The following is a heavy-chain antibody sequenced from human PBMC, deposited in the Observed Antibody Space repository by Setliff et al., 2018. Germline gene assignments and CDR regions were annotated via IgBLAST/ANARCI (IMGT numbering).Heavy chain of an antibody. Sequence: PGGSLRLSCLASGFTFDDYGMSWVRQAPGKGLEWVSGLSWRGDNIGYADSVKGRFTISRDNAKNSLYLQMTSLRAEDTALYYCARTCSGSGCYAGLESWGQGTPVTVSS. J-gene: IGHJ4*02. D-gene: IGHD2-15*01. CDR1: GFTFDDYG. CDR2: LSWRGDNI. CDR3: ARTCSGSGCYAGLES. V-gene: IGHV3-20*04.